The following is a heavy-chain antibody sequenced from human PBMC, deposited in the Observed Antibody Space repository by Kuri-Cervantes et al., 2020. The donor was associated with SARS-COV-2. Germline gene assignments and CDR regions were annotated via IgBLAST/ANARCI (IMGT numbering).Heavy chain of an antibody. CDR1: GGSFSGYY. V-gene: IGHV4-4*07. Sequence: SETLSLTCAVYGGSFSGYYWSWIRQPPGKGLEWIGRIYTSGSTNYNPSLKSRVTMSVDTSKNQFSLKLSSVTAADTAVYYCARDPSGWYVSCYGMDVWGQGTTVTVSS. J-gene: IGHJ6*02. D-gene: IGHD6-19*01. CDR3: ARDPSGWYVSCYGMDV. CDR2: IYTSGST.